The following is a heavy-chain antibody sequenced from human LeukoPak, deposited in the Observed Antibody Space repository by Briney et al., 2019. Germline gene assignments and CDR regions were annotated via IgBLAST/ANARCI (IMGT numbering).Heavy chain of an antibody. CDR1: GFTFSSYA. J-gene: IGHJ4*02. CDR3: ARLMPPVDCSRTSCFGFDY. Sequence: PGGSLRLSCTASGFTFSSYAMSWVRQAPGKGLEWGSAVTSSGGNTYYAGSVKGRFTISRDNSKDTLYLQMNSLRAEDAAVYYCARLMPPVDCSRTSCFGFDYWGQGTLVTVSS. D-gene: IGHD2-2*01. V-gene: IGHV3-23*01. CDR2: VTSSGGNT.